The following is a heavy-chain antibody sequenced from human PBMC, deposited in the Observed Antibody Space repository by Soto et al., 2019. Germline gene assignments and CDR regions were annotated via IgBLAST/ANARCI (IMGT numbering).Heavy chain of an antibody. D-gene: IGHD2-2*03. CDR2: IYYSGST. CDR1: GGSISSYY. V-gene: IGHV4-59*08. Sequence: SETLSLTCTVSGGSISSYYWSWIRQPPGKGLEWIGYIYYSGSTNYNPSLKSRVTISVDTSKNQFSLKLSSVTAADTAVYYCARLNGYCISTTSHGYYGMDVWGQGTTVTVSS. J-gene: IGHJ6*02. CDR3: ARLNGYCISTTSHGYYGMDV.